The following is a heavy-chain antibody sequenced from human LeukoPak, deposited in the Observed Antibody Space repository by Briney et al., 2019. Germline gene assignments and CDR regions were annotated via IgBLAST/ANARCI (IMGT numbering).Heavy chain of an antibody. CDR1: GGTFSSYA. CDR2: IIPIFGTA. Sequence: SVKVSCKASGGTFSSYAISWVRPAPGQGLEWMGGIIPIFGTANYAQKFQGRVTITADESTSTAYMELSSLRSEDTAVYYCARGSSGYGREDYWGQGTLVTVSS. V-gene: IGHV1-69*01. CDR3: ARGSSGYGREDY. J-gene: IGHJ4*02. D-gene: IGHD5-12*01.